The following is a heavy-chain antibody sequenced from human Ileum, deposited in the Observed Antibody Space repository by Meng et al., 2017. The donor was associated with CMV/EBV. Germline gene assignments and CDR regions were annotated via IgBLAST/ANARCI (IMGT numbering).Heavy chain of an antibody. CDR1: GFTFRSYW. D-gene: IGHD1-26*01. CDR3: ARLAGRELPEGFDY. J-gene: IGHJ4*02. V-gene: IGHV3-74*01. Sequence: GESLKISCAASGFTFRSYWMHWVRQVPGKGLVWVSRINGDGSSTAYADSVRGRFTISRDNAKNTLYLQMNNLRAEDTAVYYCARLAGRELPEGFDYWGRGRLVTVSS. CDR2: INGDGSST.